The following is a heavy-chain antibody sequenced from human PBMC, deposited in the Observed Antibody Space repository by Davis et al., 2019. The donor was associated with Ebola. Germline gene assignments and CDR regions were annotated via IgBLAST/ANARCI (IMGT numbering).Heavy chain of an antibody. CDR2: ISSSSSYI. J-gene: IGHJ4*02. CDR1: GFTFSTYS. Sequence: GESLKISCAASGFTFSTYSMSWVRQAPGKGLEWVSSISSSSSYIYYADSVKGRFTISRDNAKNSLYLQMNSLRAEDTAVYYCARERAPVYFDYWGQGTLVTVSS. D-gene: IGHD1-14*01. CDR3: ARERAPVYFDY. V-gene: IGHV3-21*01.